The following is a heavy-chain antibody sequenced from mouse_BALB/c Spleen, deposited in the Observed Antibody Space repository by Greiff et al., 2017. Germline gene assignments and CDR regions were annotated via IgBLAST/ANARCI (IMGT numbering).Heavy chain of an antibody. J-gene: IGHJ4*01. D-gene: IGHD1-1*01. Sequence: EVQLVESGPGLVKPSQTVSLTCTVTGISITTGNYRWSWIRQFPGNKLEWIGYIYYSGTITYNPSLTSRTTITRDTSKNQFFLEMNSLTAEDTATYYCARERYGSSPYAMDYWGQGTSVTVSS. V-gene: IGHV3-5*02. CDR3: ARERYGSSPYAMDY. CDR2: IYYSGTI. CDR1: GISITTGNYR.